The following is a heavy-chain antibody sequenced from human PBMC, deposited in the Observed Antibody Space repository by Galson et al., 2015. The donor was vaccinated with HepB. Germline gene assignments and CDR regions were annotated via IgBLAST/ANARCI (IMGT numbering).Heavy chain of an antibody. CDR2: ISGSGGST. CDR3: ASGTKYDYVWGSYRKPIDAFDI. Sequence: SLRLSCAASGFTFSSYAMSWVRQAPGKGLEWVSAISGSGGSTYYADSVKGRFTISRDNSKNTLYLQMNSLRAEDTAVYYCASGTKYDYVWGSYRKPIDAFDIWGQGTMVTVSS. V-gene: IGHV3-23*01. J-gene: IGHJ3*02. CDR1: GFTFSSYA. D-gene: IGHD3-16*02.